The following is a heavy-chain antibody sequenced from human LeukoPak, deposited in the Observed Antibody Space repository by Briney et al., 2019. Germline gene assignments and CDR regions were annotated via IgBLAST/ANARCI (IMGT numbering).Heavy chain of an antibody. CDR2: IIPIFGTA. Sequence: RASVKVSCKASGGTFSSYAISWVRQAPGQGLEWMGGIIPIFGTANYAQKFQGRVTITADESTSTAYMELSSLRAKDTAVYYCAREGGAAAFDYWGQGTLVTVSS. CDR3: AREGGAAAFDY. J-gene: IGHJ4*02. CDR1: GGTFSSYA. V-gene: IGHV1-69*13. D-gene: IGHD6-13*01.